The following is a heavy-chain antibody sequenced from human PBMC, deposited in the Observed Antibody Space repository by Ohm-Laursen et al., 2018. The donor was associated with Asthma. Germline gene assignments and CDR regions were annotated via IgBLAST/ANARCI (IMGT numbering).Heavy chain of an antibody. V-gene: IGHV4-39*01. CDR3: ARQEAGGAFDI. CDR1: GGSFSSYY. J-gene: IGHJ3*02. Sequence: SDTLSLTCAVYGGSFSSYYWGWIRQPPGKGLEWIGSIYYSGSTYYNPSLKSRVTISVDTSKNQFSLKLSSVTAADTAVYYCARQEAGGAFDIWGQGTMVTVSS. D-gene: IGHD6-13*01. CDR2: IYYSGST.